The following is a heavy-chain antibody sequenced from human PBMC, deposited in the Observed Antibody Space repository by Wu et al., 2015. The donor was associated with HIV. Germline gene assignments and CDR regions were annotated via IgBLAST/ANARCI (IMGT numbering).Heavy chain of an antibody. V-gene: IGHV1-69*05. J-gene: IGHJ6*01. CDR1: GGTFTNYA. D-gene: IGHD3-10*01. CDR2: IIFMFGSA. CDR3: GRGVRFYGTVV. Sequence: QVQLVQSGAEVKKPGSSVKVSCKPSGGTFTNYAIIWVRQAPGQGLEWMGVIIFMFGSANYAQKFQGRVSITTDESTTIAYMELTSLRFDDTAIYYCGRGVRFYGTVV.